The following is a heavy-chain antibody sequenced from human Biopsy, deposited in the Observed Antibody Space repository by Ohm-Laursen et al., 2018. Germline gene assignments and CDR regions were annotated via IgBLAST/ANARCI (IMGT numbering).Heavy chain of an antibody. CDR1: GGSIGGGEYY. J-gene: IGHJ2*01. CDR3: ARGVPHYDGSGFPLAGYWYFDL. V-gene: IGHV4-31*01. D-gene: IGHD3-22*01. CDR2: ISYSGTT. Sequence: SDTLSLTCTVSGGSIGGGEYYWNWIRQRPGKDLEWIGLISYSGTTFYNPSLESLLTISIDTSKNHFSLNLRSVTAADTAVYYCARGVPHYDGSGFPLAGYWYFDLWGRGTLVTVSS.